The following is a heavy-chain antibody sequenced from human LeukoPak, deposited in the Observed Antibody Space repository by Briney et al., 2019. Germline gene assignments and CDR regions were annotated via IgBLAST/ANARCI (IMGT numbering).Heavy chain of an antibody. V-gene: IGHV3-15*07. CDR1: GLTFSSYS. CDR2: IRSNSDGGTI. J-gene: IGHJ5*02. CDR3: ATDFYDST. Sequence: GGSLRLSCAASGLTFSSYSMNWVRQAPGKGLEWVGRIRSNSDGGTIDYAAPVKGRFTLSRDDSKDTLYLQMNSLQTEDTAVYYCATDFYDSTWGQGTLVTVSS. D-gene: IGHD3-22*01.